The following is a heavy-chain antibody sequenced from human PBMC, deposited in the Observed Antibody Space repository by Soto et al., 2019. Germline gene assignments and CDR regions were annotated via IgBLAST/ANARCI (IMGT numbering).Heavy chain of an antibody. Sequence: AGGSLRLSRAASGLSFNNHGMHWVRQAPGKGLEWVAFVWHDGSNKGYADSVKGRFTISRDNSKNTLNLQMNSLRVEDTAVYYCTRAAIRGELLDYWGQGTQVTVSS. V-gene: IGHV3-33*01. CDR3: TRAAIRGELLDY. CDR1: GLSFNNHG. D-gene: IGHD1-26*01. J-gene: IGHJ4*02. CDR2: VWHDGSNK.